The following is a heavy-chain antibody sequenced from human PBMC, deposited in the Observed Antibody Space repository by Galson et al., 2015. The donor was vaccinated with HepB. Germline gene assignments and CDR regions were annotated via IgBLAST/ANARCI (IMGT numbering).Heavy chain of an antibody. Sequence: SVKVSCKASGYTFTGYGISWVRQAPGQGLEWMGWISAYNGNTNYAQKLQGRVTMTTDTSTSTAYMELRSLRSDDTAVYYCARVWGFWSGYYYYYYGMDVWGQGTTVTVSS. CDR1: GYTFTGYG. D-gene: IGHD3-3*01. J-gene: IGHJ6*02. CDR3: ARVWGFWSGYYYYYYGMDV. V-gene: IGHV1-18*04. CDR2: ISAYNGNT.